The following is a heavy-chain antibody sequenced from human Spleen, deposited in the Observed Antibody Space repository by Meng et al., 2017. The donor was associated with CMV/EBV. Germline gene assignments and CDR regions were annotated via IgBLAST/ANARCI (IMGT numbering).Heavy chain of an antibody. V-gene: IGHV1-18*01. D-gene: IGHD2-21*01. J-gene: IGHJ4*02. CDR3: ARGRLAHYYSGDYFDY. CDR2: ISADNQNT. CDR1: RNFFTRHA. Sequence: RNFFTRHAITWVRQAPGQGLEWMGWISADNQNTNLIQKFQGRVTMTRDTSTTTVYMELSSLRSDDTAVYYCARGRLAHYYSGDYFDYWGQGTLVTVSS.